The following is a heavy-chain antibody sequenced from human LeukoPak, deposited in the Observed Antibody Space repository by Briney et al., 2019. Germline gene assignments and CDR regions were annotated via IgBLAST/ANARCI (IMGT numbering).Heavy chain of an antibody. J-gene: IGHJ4*02. Sequence: SETLSLTCAVYGGSFSGYYWSWIRQPPGKGLEWIGEINHSGSTNYNPSLKSRVTISVDTSKNQFSLKLSSVTAADTAVYYCARMGNPATVTADYWGQGTLVTVSS. CDR2: INHSGST. CDR3: ARMGNPATVTADY. CDR1: GGSFSGYY. D-gene: IGHD4-17*01. V-gene: IGHV4-34*01.